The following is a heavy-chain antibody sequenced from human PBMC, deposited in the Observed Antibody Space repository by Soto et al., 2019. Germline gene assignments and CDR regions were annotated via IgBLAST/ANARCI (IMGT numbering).Heavy chain of an antibody. V-gene: IGHV3-30-3*01. Sequence: GGSLRLSCAASGFTFSSYAMHWVRQAPGKGLEWVAVISYDGSNKYYADSVRGRCTISRDNSKNTLYLQMNSLRAEDTAVYYCARDNSFDVVITLVYYHGMDVWGQGTTVTVSS. J-gene: IGHJ6*02. D-gene: IGHD3-22*01. CDR3: ARDNSFDVVITLVYYHGMDV. CDR1: GFTFSSYA. CDR2: ISYDGSNK.